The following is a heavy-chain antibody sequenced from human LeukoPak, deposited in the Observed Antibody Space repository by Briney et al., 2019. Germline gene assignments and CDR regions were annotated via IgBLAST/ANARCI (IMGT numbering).Heavy chain of an antibody. V-gene: IGHV3-20*04. CDR2: INWNGGST. J-gene: IGHJ3*02. CDR1: GFTFSSYA. Sequence: GGTLRLSCAGSGFTFSSYAMSWVRQAPGKGLEWVSGINWNGGSTGYADSVKGQFTISRDNAKNSLYLQMNSLRAEDTALYYCARVSFGDSSGYYYGDAFDIWGQGTMVTVSS. D-gene: IGHD3-22*01. CDR3: ARVSFGDSSGYYYGDAFDI.